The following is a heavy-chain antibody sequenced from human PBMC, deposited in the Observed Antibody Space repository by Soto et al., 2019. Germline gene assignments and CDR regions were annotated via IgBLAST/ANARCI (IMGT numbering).Heavy chain of an antibody. Sequence: PGGSLRLSCPASGFTFSTYTMNWVRQAPGKGLEWVSSIISSSSYRYYTDSVKGRFTSSRDNAKNSLYLQMNSLRAEDTAVYYCARVVDYYDPYDYYGMDVWGQGTTVTVSS. CDR3: ARVVDYYDPYDYYGMDV. CDR1: GFTFSTYT. J-gene: IGHJ6*02. D-gene: IGHD3-22*01. CDR2: IISSSSYR. V-gene: IGHV3-21*01.